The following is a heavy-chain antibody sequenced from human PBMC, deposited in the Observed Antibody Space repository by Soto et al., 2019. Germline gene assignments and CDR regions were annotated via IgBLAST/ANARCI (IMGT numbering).Heavy chain of an antibody. D-gene: IGHD2-15*01. CDR2: IYHSVST. CDR1: GGSISSGGYS. V-gene: IGHV4-30-2*02. J-gene: IGHJ4*02. CDR3: AHRRCSGGSCYQTFDY. Sequence: SETLSLTCAVSGGSISSGGYSWGWIRQPPGKGLEWIGYIYHSVSTYYNPSLKSRVTISVDRSKNQVVLTMTNMDLVDTATYYRAHRRCSGGSCYQTFDYWGQGTLVTVSS.